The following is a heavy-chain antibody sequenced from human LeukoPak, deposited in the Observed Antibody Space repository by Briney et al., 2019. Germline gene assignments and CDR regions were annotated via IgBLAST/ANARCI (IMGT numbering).Heavy chain of an antibody. CDR3: ARAPSWYAYGMDV. CDR1: GFTFSSYG. Sequence: PGGSLRLSCAASGFTFSSYGMHWVRQAPGKGLEWVAVTWYDGSNKYYADSVKGRFTISRDNSKNTLYLQMNSLRAEDTAVYYCARAPSWYAYGMDVWGQGTTVTVSS. CDR2: TWYDGSNK. J-gene: IGHJ6*02. V-gene: IGHV3-33*01. D-gene: IGHD2-2*01.